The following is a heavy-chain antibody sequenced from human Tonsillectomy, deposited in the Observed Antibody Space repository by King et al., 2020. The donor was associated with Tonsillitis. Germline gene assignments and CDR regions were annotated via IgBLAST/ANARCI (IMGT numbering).Heavy chain of an antibody. V-gene: IGHV4-39*07. Sequence: LQLQESGPGLVKPSETLSLTCTVSGDSISSSSYYWGWIRQPPGKGLEWIGNIYYSGSTYYNPSLKSRVTISLDTSKNQFSLKLSSLTAADTAVFYCARIRTLGLRFDYWGQGTLVTVSS. CDR2: IYYSGST. J-gene: IGHJ4*02. D-gene: IGHD5-12*01. CDR3: ARIRTLGLRFDY. CDR1: GDSISSSSYY.